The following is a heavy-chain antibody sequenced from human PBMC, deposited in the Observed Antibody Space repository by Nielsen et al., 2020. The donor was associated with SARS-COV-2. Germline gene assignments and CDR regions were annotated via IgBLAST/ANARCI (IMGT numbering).Heavy chain of an antibody. CDR1: GFTFSSYW. V-gene: IGHV3-74*01. CDR2: INSDGSST. Sequence: GESLKISCAVSGFTFSSYWMHWVRQAPGKGLVWVSRINSDGSSTSYADSVKGRFTISRDNAKNTLYLQMNSLRAEDTAVYYCARDNEYSYGPYWYFDLWGRGTLVTVSS. D-gene: IGHD5-18*01. J-gene: IGHJ2*01. CDR3: ARDNEYSYGPYWYFDL.